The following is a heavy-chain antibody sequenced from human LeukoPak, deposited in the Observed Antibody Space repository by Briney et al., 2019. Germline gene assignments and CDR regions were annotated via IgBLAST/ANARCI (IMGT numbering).Heavy chain of an antibody. V-gene: IGHV4-31*03. CDR3: ARDRDTGGYFRETPHWYFDL. J-gene: IGHJ2*01. CDR1: GGSISSGGYY. CDR2: IYYSGST. Sequence: SETLSLTCTVSGGSISSGGYYWSWIRQHPGRGLEWIGYIYYSGSTYYNPSLKSRVTISVDTSKNQFSLKLSSVTPEDTAIYYCARDRDTGGYFRETPHWYFDLWGRGTLVTVSS. D-gene: IGHD3-22*01.